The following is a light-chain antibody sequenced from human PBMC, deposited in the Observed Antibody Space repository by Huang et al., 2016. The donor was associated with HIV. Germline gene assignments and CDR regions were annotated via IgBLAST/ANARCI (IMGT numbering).Light chain of an antibody. J-gene: IGKJ1*01. CDR3: QQYNNWPSA. Sequence: ETVMTQSPATLSVSPGERATLSCRASQSVSSNVAWYQQKPGQAPRLLIYGASPRATGIPARFSGSGSGTEFTLTISSLQSEDFAVYYCQQYNNWPSAFGQGTKVEIK. CDR2: GAS. V-gene: IGKV3-15*01. CDR1: QSVSSN.